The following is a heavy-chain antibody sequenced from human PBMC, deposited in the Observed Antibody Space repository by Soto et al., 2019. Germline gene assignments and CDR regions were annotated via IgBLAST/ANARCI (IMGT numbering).Heavy chain of an antibody. Sequence: EVQLVEAGGGLIQPGGSLRLSCAASGFIVSSHYMSWVRQAPGKGLEWVSAIYSGGSIYYADSVEGRFTISRDVSKNMIYHQMNSLRADDTAVYYCARDRGDCSSVSCYGSFYYGLDVWGQGTTVIVS. CDR2: IYSGGSI. D-gene: IGHD2-2*01. V-gene: IGHV3-53*01. CDR3: ARDRGDCSSVSCYGSFYYGLDV. CDR1: GFIVSSHY. J-gene: IGHJ6*02.